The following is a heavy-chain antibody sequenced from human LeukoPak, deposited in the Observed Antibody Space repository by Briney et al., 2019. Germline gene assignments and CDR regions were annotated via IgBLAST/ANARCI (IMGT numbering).Heavy chain of an antibody. V-gene: IGHV6-1*01. CDR1: GDSVSSNSS. Sequence: SQTLSLTCAISGDSVSSNSSWNWIRQSPSRGLEWMGRTYYRSKWYNDYVVSVKSRININPDTSKNQFSLQLNSVTPEDTAVYYCARGGQGDGYSADEAFDIWGQGTMVTVS. CDR2: TYYRSKWYN. J-gene: IGHJ3*02. CDR3: ARGGQGDGYSADEAFDI. D-gene: IGHD5-18*01.